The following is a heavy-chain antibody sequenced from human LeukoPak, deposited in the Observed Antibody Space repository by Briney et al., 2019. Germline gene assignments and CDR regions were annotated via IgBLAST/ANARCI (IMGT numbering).Heavy chain of an antibody. V-gene: IGHV3-74*01. D-gene: IGHD1-1*01. CDR1: GLTFSSHW. J-gene: IGHJ6*02. CDR2: ITNDGSST. CDR3: AKLNDNYYYNGMDV. Sequence: GGSLRLSCAASGLTFSSHWMHWVRQAPGKGLVWVSRITNDGSSTTYADSVKGRFTISRDNSKNTLYLQMNSLRAEDTAVYYCAKLNDNYYYNGMDVWGQGTTVTVSS.